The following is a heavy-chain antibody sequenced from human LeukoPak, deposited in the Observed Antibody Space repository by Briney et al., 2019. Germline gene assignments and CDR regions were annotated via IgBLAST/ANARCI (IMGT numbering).Heavy chain of an antibody. CDR3: AKGIGITVLTQLDY. D-gene: IGHD2-8*01. CDR1: GFTFSRYV. J-gene: IGHJ4*02. CDR2: ISGDGGRT. V-gene: IGHV3-23*01. Sequence: GGSLRLSCVASGFTFSRYVINWVRQAPGKGLEWVSSISGDGGRTYYADSVKGRFTVSRDNSKNTVFLQMDSLRPGDTAIYYCAKGIGITVLTQLDYWGQGTLVTVSS.